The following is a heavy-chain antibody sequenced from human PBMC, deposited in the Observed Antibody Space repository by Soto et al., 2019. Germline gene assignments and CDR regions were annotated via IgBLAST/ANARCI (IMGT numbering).Heavy chain of an antibody. CDR3: ARGWGEETLDY. CDR2: INPSGGST. D-gene: IGHD2-21*01. J-gene: IGHJ4*02. Sequence: QVQLVQSGAEVKKPGASVKVSCKASGYTLTSYYLHWVRQAPGQGLEWMGIINPSGGSTSYAKKFQGRVTMTRDTSTITVYMQLSSLRSDDTAVYYCARGWGEETLDYWGQGTLVTVSS. CDR1: GYTLTSYY. V-gene: IGHV1-46*03.